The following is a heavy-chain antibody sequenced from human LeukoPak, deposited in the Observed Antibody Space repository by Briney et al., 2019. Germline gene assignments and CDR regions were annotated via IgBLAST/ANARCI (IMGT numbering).Heavy chain of an antibody. D-gene: IGHD2-15*01. V-gene: IGHV3-21*01. J-gene: IGHJ4*02. CDR2: ISSSSSYI. Sequence: GGSLRLSCAASGFTFSSYSMTWVRQAPGKGLEWVSSISSSSSYIYYADSVKGRFTISRDNAKNSLYLQMNSLRAEDTAVYYCARPMLLVVAASPLDYWGQGTLVTVSS. CDR3: ARPMLLVVAASPLDY. CDR1: GFTFSSYS.